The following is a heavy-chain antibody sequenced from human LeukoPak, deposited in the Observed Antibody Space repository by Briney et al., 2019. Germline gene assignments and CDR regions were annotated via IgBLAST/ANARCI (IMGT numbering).Heavy chain of an antibody. J-gene: IGHJ6*03. V-gene: IGHV3-15*01. D-gene: IGHD2-8*01. Sequence: GGSLRLSCVASGFTFSDVWLSWVRQAPGKGLQWVGRVKTKADGGTAYYSAPVRGRFTISRDNSKNTLYLQMNSLRAEDTAVYYCAKGLGYCSDGVCYYYYYMDVWGKGTTVTVSS. CDR2: VKTKADGGTA. CDR3: AKGLGYCSDGVCYYYYYMDV. CDR1: GFTFSDVW.